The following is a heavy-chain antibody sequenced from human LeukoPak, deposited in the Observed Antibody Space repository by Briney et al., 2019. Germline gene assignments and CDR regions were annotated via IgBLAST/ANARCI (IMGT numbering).Heavy chain of an antibody. CDR3: ARTTEAHSWRTRYYDYYMDV. CDR2: IYTSERT. CDR1: GPSISRHY. V-gene: IGHV4-4*07. J-gene: IGHJ6*03. D-gene: IGHD6-13*01. Sequence: SETLSLTCTVSGPSISRHYWSWIRQPAGKGLEWIGHIYTSERTNYNPSLKSRVIMSVDTSKNQFSLKLSSVTAADTAVYYCARTTEAHSWRTRYYDYYMDVWGKGTTVTVSS.